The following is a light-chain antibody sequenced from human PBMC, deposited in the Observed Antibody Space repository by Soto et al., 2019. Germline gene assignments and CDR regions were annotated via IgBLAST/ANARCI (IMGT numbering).Light chain of an antibody. CDR3: CSYAGSSTFYV. J-gene: IGLJ1*01. CDR1: SSDVGSYNP. CDR2: EVS. V-gene: IGLV2-23*02. Sequence: QSVLTQPASVSGSPGQSTTISCTGTSSDVGSYNPVSWYQQHPGEAPKLMIYEVSKRPSGVSNRFSGSKSGNTASLTISGLQAEDEADYYCCSYAGSSTFYVFGTGTKVTVL.